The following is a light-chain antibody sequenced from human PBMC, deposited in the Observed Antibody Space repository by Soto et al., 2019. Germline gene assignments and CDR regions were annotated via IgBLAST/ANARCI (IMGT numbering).Light chain of an antibody. V-gene: IGLV1-44*01. CDR1: NSNIGTNT. CDR2: DVS. Sequence: QSVLTQPPSASATPGQRVTISCSGSNSNIGTNTVNWYQQLPGTAPKLMTYDVSKRPSGVPDRFSGSKSGNTASLTISGLQAEDEADYYCCSYADNYSYVFGTGTKVTVL. CDR3: CSYADNYSYV. J-gene: IGLJ1*01.